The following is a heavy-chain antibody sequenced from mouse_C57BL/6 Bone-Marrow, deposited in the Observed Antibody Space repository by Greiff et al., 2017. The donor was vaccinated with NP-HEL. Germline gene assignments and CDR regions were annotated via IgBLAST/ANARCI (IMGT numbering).Heavy chain of an antibody. Sequence: EVKVIESGPGLAKPSQTLSLTCSVTGYSITSDYWNWIRKFPGNKLEYMGYISYSGSTYYNPSLKSRISITRDTSKNQYYLQLNSVTTEDTATYYCARSPFYYYGSRPWYFDVWGTGTTVTVSS. CDR3: ARSPFYYYGSRPWYFDV. CDR2: ISYSGST. V-gene: IGHV3-8*01. J-gene: IGHJ1*03. CDR1: GYSITSDY. D-gene: IGHD1-1*01.